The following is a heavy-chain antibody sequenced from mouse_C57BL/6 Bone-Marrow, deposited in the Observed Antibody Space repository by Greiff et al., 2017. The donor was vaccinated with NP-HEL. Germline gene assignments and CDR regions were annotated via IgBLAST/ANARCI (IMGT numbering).Heavy chain of an antibody. D-gene: IGHD4-1*01. J-gene: IGHJ4*01. CDR3: VRHDLGRHYAMDY. CDR1: GFSFNTYA. CDR2: IRSKSNNYAT. V-gene: IGHV10-1*01. Sequence: EVKVVESGGGLVQPKGSLKLSCAASGFSFNTYAMNWVRQAPGKGLEWVARIRSKSNNYATYYADSVKDRFTISRDDSESMLYLQMNNLKTEDTAMYYCVRHDLGRHYAMDYWGQGTSVTVSS.